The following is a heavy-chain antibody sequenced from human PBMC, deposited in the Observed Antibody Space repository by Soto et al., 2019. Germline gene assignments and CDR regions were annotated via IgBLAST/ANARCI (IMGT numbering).Heavy chain of an antibody. CDR3: ARGGYRTMVRGVIIGMDV. V-gene: IGHV4-34*01. J-gene: IGHJ6*02. D-gene: IGHD3-10*01. CDR2: INHSGST. CDR1: GGYFRGYY. Sequence: PSETQSLTRAVYGGYFRGYYWSWIRQPPGKGLEWIGEINHSGSTNYNPSLKSRVTISVDTSKNQFSLKLSSVTAADTAVYYCARGGYRTMVRGVIIGMDVWGQGTTVTVSS.